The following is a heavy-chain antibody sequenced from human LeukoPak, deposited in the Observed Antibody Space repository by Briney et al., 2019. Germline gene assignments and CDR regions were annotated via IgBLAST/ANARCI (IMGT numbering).Heavy chain of an antibody. J-gene: IGHJ5*02. Sequence: SETLSLTWTVSGGSISSSSSYWGWIRQPPGKGLEWIGSIYYSGSTFYNPSLKSRVTISVDTSKNQFSLKLSSVTAADTAVYSCARRRITIFGVVITRNNWFDPWGQGTLVTVSS. V-gene: IGHV4-39*07. CDR1: GGSISSSSSY. CDR3: ARRRITIFGVVITRNNWFDP. CDR2: IYYSGST. D-gene: IGHD3-3*01.